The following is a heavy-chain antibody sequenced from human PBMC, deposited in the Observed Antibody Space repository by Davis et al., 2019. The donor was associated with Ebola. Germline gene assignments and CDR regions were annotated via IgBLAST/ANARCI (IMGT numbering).Heavy chain of an antibody. CDR2: INHSGST. V-gene: IGHV4-34*01. D-gene: IGHD6-6*01. Sequence: PSETLSLTCAVSGGSFSGYYWSWIRQPPGKGLEWIGEINHSGSTNYNPSLKSRVTISVDTSKNQFSLKLSSVTAADTAVYYCAREIAARLNWFDPWGQGTLVTVSS. CDR3: AREIAARLNWFDP. CDR1: GGSFSGYY. J-gene: IGHJ5*02.